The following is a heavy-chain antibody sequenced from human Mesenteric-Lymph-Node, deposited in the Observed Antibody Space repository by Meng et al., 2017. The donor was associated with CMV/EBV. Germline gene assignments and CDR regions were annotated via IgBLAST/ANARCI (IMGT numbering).Heavy chain of an antibody. Sequence: SETLSLTCAVYGGSFSGYYWSWIRQPPGKGLEWIGEINHSGSTNYNPSLKSRVTISVDTSKNQFSLKLSSVTAADTAVYYCAREPAKEGAFDIWGQGTMVTVSS. CDR1: GGSFSGYY. D-gene: IGHD6-25*01. V-gene: IGHV4-34*01. J-gene: IGHJ3*02. CDR2: INHSGST. CDR3: AREPAKEGAFDI.